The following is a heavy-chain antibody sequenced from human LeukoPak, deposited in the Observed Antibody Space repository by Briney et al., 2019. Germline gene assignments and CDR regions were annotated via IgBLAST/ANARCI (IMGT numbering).Heavy chain of an antibody. D-gene: IGHD3-10*01. CDR2: IYYRGST. CDR1: SGSISSTSYY. CDR3: AILGTGSS. V-gene: IGHV4-39*01. Sequence: SETLSLTCTASSGSISSTSYYWGWIRQPPGRGLEWIGTIYYRGSTYYNPSLKSRVTISVDTSNNQFSLRLSSVTAADTAVYYCAILGTGSSWGQGTLVTVSS. J-gene: IGHJ5*02.